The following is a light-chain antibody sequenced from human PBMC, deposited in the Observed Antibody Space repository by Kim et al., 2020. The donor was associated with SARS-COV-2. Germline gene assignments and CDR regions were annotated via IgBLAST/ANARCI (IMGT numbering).Light chain of an antibody. CDR3: RSYASSLTGSI. J-gene: IGLJ2*01. Sequence: QSVLTQPASVSGSPGQSVTISCTGSSADIGAFNHVSWYQQHPGTAPKLLIYDVSNRPSGVSDRFSGSKSGNSASLTISGLQAEDEADYYCRSYASSLTGSIFGGGTQLTVL. CDR2: DVS. V-gene: IGLV2-14*03. CDR1: SADIGAFNH.